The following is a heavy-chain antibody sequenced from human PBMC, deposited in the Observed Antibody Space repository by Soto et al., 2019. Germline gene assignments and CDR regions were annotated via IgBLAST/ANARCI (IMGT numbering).Heavy chain of an antibody. J-gene: IGHJ5*02. CDR2: ISYDGSNK. V-gene: IGHV3-30-3*01. CDR3: ASLPTRSRYSSSWDNWFDP. Sequence: GGSLRLSCAASGFTFSSYAMHWVRQAPGKGLEWVEVISYDGSNKYYADSVKGRFTISRDNSKNTLYLQMNSLRAEDTAVYYCASLPTRSRYSSSWDNWFDPWGQGTLVTVSS. CDR1: GFTFSSYA. D-gene: IGHD6-13*01.